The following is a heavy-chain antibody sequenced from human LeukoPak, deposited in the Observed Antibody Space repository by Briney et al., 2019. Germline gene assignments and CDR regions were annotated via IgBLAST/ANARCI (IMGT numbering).Heavy chain of an antibody. CDR3: ARGSLDFDY. CDR2: ISYSGST. CDR1: GGSISSGGYY. Sequence: SQTQSLTCTVSGGSISSGGYYWNWIRQHPGKGLEWIGYISYSGSTHYNPSLKSRLTISVDTSKNQFSLKLSSVTAADTAVYYCARGSLDFDYWGQGTLVTVSS. J-gene: IGHJ4*02. V-gene: IGHV4-31*03.